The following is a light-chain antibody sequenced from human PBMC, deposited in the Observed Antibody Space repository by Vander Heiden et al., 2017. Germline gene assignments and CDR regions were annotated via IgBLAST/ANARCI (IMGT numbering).Light chain of an antibody. CDR2: AAS. CDR1: QSISSY. Sequence: DIQMTQSPSSLSASVGDRVTITCRASQSISSYLNWYQQKPGKAPKLLIYAASSLQSGVPSRFSGSGYGTDFTLTISSLQPEDFTTYYCQLGDTTPPYTFGQGTKLEIK. V-gene: IGKV1-39*01. J-gene: IGKJ2*01. CDR3: QLGDTTPPYT.